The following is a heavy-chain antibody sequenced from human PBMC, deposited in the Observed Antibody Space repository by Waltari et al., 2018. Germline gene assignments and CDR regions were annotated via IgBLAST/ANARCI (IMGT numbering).Heavy chain of an antibody. D-gene: IGHD3-16*02. J-gene: IGHJ6*03. CDR3: ARGVIDYYYYYYMDV. V-gene: IGHV4-34*01. CDR2: INHSATT. CDR1: GGSFSGYY. Sequence: QVQLQQWGAGLLKPSETLSLTCAVYGGSFSGYYWSWIRQPPGKGLEWIGEINHSATTNSNPSLKSRVTISVDTAKNQFSLKLSSVTAADTAVYYCARGVIDYYYYYYMDVWGKGTTVTVSS.